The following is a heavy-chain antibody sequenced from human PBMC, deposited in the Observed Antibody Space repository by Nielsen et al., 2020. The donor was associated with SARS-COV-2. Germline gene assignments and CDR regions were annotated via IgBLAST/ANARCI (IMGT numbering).Heavy chain of an antibody. CDR2: IYHSGRT. CDR1: GGSISSGGYP. J-gene: IGHJ3*02. D-gene: IGHD3-16*01. Sequence: SAPLSLTCAVSGGSISSGGYPCSWIRQPPGKGLEWIGYIYHSGRTYYNPSLKSRVTISVDRSKNQFSLKLSSVTAADTAVYYCARGGRITFGGADDAFDIWGQGTMVTVSS. CDR3: ARGGRITFGGADDAFDI. V-gene: IGHV4-30-2*01.